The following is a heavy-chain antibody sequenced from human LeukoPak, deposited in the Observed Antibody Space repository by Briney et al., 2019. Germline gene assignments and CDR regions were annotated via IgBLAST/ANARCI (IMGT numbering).Heavy chain of an antibody. D-gene: IGHD1-14*01. J-gene: IGHJ4*02. CDR2: IYDSGTT. CDR1: GDSISNGGYY. CDR3: ARGGDRRGFDY. Sequence: SETLSLTRTVSGDSISNGGYYWSRIRLHPGKGLEWVGYIYDSGTTYYSPALQSRVSISVDTSDNKFSLKLKSLTAADTAVYYCARGGDRRGFDYWGQGTLVTVSS. V-gene: IGHV4-31*03.